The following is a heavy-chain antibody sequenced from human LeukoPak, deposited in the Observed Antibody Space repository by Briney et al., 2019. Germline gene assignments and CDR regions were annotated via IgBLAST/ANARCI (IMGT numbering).Heavy chain of an antibody. CDR2: ISYDGNNK. V-gene: IGHV3-30*18. D-gene: IGHD3-22*01. J-gene: IGHJ5*01. CDR3: AKDVAGLRVPLPTFYDSAGFYGRLDS. CDR1: GFTFSSYA. Sequence: PGGSLRLSCAASGFTFSSYAMHWVRQAPGKGLEWVAVISYDGNNKYYADSVKGRFTISRDNSKNTLYLQMNSLRAEDTAVYFCAKDVAGLRVPLPTFYDSAGFYGRLDSWGQRTLVTVSS.